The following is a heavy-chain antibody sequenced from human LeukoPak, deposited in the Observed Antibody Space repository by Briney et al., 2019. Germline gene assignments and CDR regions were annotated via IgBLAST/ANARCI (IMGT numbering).Heavy chain of an antibody. V-gene: IGHV3-23*01. Sequence: GGSLRLSCAASGFTFSSYAMSWVRQASGKGLEWVSAISGSGDSTYYSDSVKGRFTISRDNSKNTLYVQMNSLRAEDTAVYYCAKPLVSDYYDSSGDWGYWGQGTLVTVSS. D-gene: IGHD3-22*01. J-gene: IGHJ4*02. CDR3: AKPLVSDYYDSSGDWGY. CDR1: GFTFSSYA. CDR2: ISGSGDST.